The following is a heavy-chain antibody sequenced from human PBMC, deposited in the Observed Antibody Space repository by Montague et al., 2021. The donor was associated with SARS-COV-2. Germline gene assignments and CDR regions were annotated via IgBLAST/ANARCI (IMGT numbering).Heavy chain of an antibody. CDR2: IYTSGAT. Sequence: TLSLTCTVSGASISSGTYFWNWIRHPAGKGLEWIGRIYTSGATNYNPSLKSRVTMSIDTSKNDFSLRLTSVTAADTAVYYCARRDSTTGTTWFLDLWGRGTLVTVSS. V-gene: IGHV4-61*02. D-gene: IGHD4-17*01. J-gene: IGHJ2*01. CDR1: GASISSGTYF. CDR3: ARRDSTTGTTWFLDL.